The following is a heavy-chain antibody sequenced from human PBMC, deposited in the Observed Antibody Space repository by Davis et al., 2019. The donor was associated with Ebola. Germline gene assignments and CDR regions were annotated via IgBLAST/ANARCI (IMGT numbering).Heavy chain of an antibody. Sequence: SETLSLTCAVYGESFSDYYWAWIRQPPEMALEWIGEINQSGSTNYNPSLKSRVTISVDTSKNQFSLKLSSVTAADTAVYYCARHGIEGSSSWGYYYYYYGMDVWGQGTTVTVSS. CDR2: INQSGST. J-gene: IGHJ6*02. CDR1: GESFSDYY. V-gene: IGHV4-34*01. CDR3: ARHGIEGSSSWGYYYYYYGMDV. D-gene: IGHD6-6*01.